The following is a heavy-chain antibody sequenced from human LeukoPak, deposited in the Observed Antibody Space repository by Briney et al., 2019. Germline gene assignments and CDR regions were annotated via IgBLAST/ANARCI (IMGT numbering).Heavy chain of an antibody. CDR3: ARAIGGLAAAGLTPGYFQH. J-gene: IGHJ1*01. CDR2: IYYSGST. CDR1: GGSISSSSYY. D-gene: IGHD6-13*01. Sequence: PSETLSLTCTVSGGSISSSSYYWGWIRQPPGKGLEWIGSIYYSGSTYYNPSLKSRVTISVDTSKNQFSLKLSSVTAADTAVYYCARAIGGLAAAGLTPGYFQHWGQGTLVTVSS. V-gene: IGHV4-39*07.